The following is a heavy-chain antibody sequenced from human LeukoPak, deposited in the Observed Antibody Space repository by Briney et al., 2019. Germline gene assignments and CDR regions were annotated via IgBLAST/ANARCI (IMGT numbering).Heavy chain of an antibody. V-gene: IGHV1-69*04. D-gene: IGHD3-9*01. CDR2: IIPILGIA. CDR3: ARSDYGILTGQTHNWFDP. CDR1: GGTFSSYA. J-gene: IGHJ5*02. Sequence: SVKVSCKASGGTFSSYAISWVRQVPGQGLEWMGRIIPILGIANYAQKFQGRVTITADKSTSTAYMELSSLRSEDTAVYYCARSDYGILTGQTHNWFDPWGQGTLVTVSS.